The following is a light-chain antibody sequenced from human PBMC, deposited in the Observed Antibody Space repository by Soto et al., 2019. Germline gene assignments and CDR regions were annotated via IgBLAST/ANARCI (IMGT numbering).Light chain of an antibody. CDR2: DVN. J-gene: IGLJ2*01. CDR1: SSDIGGYDY. Sequence: QSALTQPASVSGSPGQSITLSCTGTSSDIGGYDYVSWYQRHPGKAPKLIIYDVNNRPSGVSNRFSGSKSGNTASLTISRLQAEDEAHYYCNSYASGSSHVVFGGGTQLTVL. CDR3: NSYASGSSHVV. V-gene: IGLV2-14*01.